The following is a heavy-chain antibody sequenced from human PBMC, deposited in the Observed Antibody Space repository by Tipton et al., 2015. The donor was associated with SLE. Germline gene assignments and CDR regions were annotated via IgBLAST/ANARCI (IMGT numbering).Heavy chain of an antibody. V-gene: IGHV4-61*05. Sequence: TLSLTCTVSGGSISSSGYYWGWIRQPPGEGLEWIGYIFYSGSTNYNPSLKSRVTISVDTSKNQFSLKLSSLTAADTAVYYCARENSRKGFDIWGQGTTVTVSS. CDR3: ARENSRKGFDI. J-gene: IGHJ3*02. CDR1: GGSISSSGYY. D-gene: IGHD1/OR15-1a*01. CDR2: IFYSGST.